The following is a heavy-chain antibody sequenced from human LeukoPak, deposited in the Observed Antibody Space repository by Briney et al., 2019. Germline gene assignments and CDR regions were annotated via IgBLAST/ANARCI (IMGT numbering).Heavy chain of an antibody. CDR1: GFTFSSYA. J-gene: IGHJ4*02. Sequence: GGSLRLSCAASGFTFSSYAMHWVRQAPGKGLEWVSVIYSGGSTYYADSVKGRFTISRDNSKNTLYLQMNSLRAEDTAVYYCARVPAMGYFDYWGQGTLVTVSS. CDR3: ARVPAMGYFDY. CDR2: IYSGGST. D-gene: IGHD2-8*01. V-gene: IGHV3-66*01.